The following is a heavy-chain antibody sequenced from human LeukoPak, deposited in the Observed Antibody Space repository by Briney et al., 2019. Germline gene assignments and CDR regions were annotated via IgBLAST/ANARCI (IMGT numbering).Heavy chain of an antibody. CDR1: GFTFSSYW. J-gene: IGHJ4*02. Sequence: GGCLRLSCAASGFTFSSYWMHWVRQAPGKGLVWGSRINSDGSSTSYADSVKGRFTISRDNAKNTLYLQMNSLRAEDTAVYYCARLGYCSSTSCYLGGFDYWGQGTLVTVSS. CDR2: INSDGSST. D-gene: IGHD2-2*01. V-gene: IGHV3-74*01. CDR3: ARLGYCSSTSCYLGGFDY.